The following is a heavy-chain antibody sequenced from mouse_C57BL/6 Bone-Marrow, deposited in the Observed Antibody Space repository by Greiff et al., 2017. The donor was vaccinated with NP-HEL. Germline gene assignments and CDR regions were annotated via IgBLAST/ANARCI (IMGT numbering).Heavy chain of an antibody. D-gene: IGHD2-4*01. CDR3: AKATMITNYAMDD. V-gene: IGHV2-5*01. CDR1: GFSLTSYG. CDR2: IRRGGST. J-gene: IGHJ4*01. Sequence: QVQLKESGPGLVQPSQSLSITCTVSGFSLTSYGVHWVRQSPGKGLEWLGVIRRGGSTDYNAAFMSRLSITKDNSKSQVFFKMNSLQADDTAIYYCAKATMITNYAMDDWGQGTSVTVSS.